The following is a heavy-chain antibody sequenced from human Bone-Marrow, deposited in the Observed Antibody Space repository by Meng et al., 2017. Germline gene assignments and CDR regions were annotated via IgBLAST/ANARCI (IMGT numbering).Heavy chain of an antibody. CDR1: GFTFSSHA. D-gene: IGHD2-8*01. Sequence: GESLKISCAASGFTFSSHAISWGRQAPGKGLQWVSRISGNGDTTNFAAFVKGRFTISRDNSKSTVYMQMNSLRVEDTDIYYCAKELVSFATGGLDYWGRGILVTVSS. CDR3: AKELVSFATGGLDY. J-gene: IGHJ4*02. CDR2: ISGNGDTT. V-gene: IGHV3-23*01.